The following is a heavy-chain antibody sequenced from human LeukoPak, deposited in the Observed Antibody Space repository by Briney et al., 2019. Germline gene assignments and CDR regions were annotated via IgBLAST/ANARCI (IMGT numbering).Heavy chain of an antibody. CDR3: ARGLNSGYYYDLDGFDF. D-gene: IGHD3-22*01. J-gene: IGHJ3*01. Sequence: GGSLRLSCAASGFTFSDHYMDWVRQAPGKGLEWVGRIRNKVTSYTTDYAASVRGGFTISRSDSENSLYLQMNSLKSEDTALYYCARGLNSGYYYDLDGFDFWGQGTMVTVSS. CDR2: IRNKVTSYTT. CDR1: GFTFSDHY. V-gene: IGHV3-72*01.